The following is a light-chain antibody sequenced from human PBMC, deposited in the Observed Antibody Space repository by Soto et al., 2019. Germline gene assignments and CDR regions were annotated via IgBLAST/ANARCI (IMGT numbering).Light chain of an antibody. J-gene: IGKJ1*01. Sequence: EIVLTQSPATLSLSPGERATLSCRASQSVSSYLAWYQQKPGQAPRLLIYDASNRATVIPARFSGSGSETDFTLTISSLEPEDFAFYYCQQRSDWPRTFGQGTKVEIK. CDR3: QQRSDWPRT. CDR1: QSVSSY. V-gene: IGKV3-11*01. CDR2: DAS.